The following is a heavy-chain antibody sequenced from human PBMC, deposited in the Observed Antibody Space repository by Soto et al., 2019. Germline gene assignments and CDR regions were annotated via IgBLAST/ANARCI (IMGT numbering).Heavy chain of an antibody. CDR2: ISCDGSNK. Sequence: QVQLVESGGGVVQPGRSLRLSCAASGFPFTTYGMHWVREGPGKGLEWVAVISCDGSNKYYADSVKGRFTISRDNSKNTMYRQRNSLRPEDSALYYCVGGQYYFDYRGQGTLVTVSS. CDR1: GFPFTTYG. D-gene: IGHD3-10*01. CDR3: VGGQYYFDY. V-gene: IGHV3-30*03. J-gene: IGHJ4*02.